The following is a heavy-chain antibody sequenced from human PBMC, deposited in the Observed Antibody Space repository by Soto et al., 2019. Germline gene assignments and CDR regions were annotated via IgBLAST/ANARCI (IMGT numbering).Heavy chain of an antibody. CDR2: IRSKAYGWTT. CDR1: GFSFGDYA. D-gene: IGHD3-22*01. J-gene: IGHJ3*02. V-gene: IGHV3-49*03. Sequence: GWSLRLSCTASGFSFGDYAMSWFRQAPGKWLEWVGFIRSKAYGWTTEDAASVKGRFTISRDDSKSIAYLQMNSLKTDDTAVYYCTSPLYDSSGPDAFDIWGQGTMVTVPS. CDR3: TSPLYDSSGPDAFDI.